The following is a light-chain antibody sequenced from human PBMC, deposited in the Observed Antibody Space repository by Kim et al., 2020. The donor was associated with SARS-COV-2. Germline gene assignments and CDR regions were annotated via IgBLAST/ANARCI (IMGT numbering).Light chain of an antibody. V-gene: IGKV1-5*01. J-gene: IGKJ1*01. CDR2: GAS. Sequence: DIQMTQSPSTLSASVGDRVTITCRASQSISSWLAWYQQKPGKAPKLLIYGASSLESGVPSRFSGSGSGTEFTLTISSLQPDDFATYYCQQYNSDPQTFGQGTKMDIK. CDR3: QQYNSDPQT. CDR1: QSISSW.